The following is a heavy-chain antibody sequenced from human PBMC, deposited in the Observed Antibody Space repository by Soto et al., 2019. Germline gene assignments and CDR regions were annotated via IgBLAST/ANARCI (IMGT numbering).Heavy chain of an antibody. D-gene: IGHD3-9*01. CDR1: GFTFSSYA. J-gene: IGHJ4*02. CDR2: ISYDGSNK. V-gene: IGHV3-30-3*01. Sequence: PGGSLRLSCAASGFTFSSYAMHWVRQAPGKGLEWVAVISYDGSNKYYADSVKGRFTISRDNSKNTLYLQMNSLRAEETAVYYCERDVLRYFDWLSPGDYWGQGTLVTVSS. CDR3: ERDVLRYFDWLSPGDY.